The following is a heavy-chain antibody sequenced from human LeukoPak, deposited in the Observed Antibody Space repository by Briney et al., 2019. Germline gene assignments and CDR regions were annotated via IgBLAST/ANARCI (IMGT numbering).Heavy chain of an antibody. V-gene: IGHV3-33*01. Sequence: GGSLRLSCAASGFTFSSYGMHWVRQAPGKGLEWVAVIWYDGSNKYYADSVKGRFTISRDNSKNTLYLQMNSLRAGDTAVYYCARAGPYSSSSGWFDPWGQGTLVTVSS. J-gene: IGHJ5*02. D-gene: IGHD6-6*01. CDR1: GFTFSSYG. CDR2: IWYDGSNK. CDR3: ARAGPYSSSSGWFDP.